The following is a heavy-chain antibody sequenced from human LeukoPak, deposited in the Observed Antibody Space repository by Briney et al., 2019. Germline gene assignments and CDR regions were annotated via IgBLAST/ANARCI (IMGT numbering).Heavy chain of an antibody. D-gene: IGHD3-22*01. J-gene: IGHJ4*02. CDR2: INRDGSTT. V-gene: IGHV3-74*03. CDR3: ARGGDYYDSSGYFWRPAEIDY. Sequence: GGSLRLSCAASGFTFSSYWVHWVRQAPGKGLVWVSRINRDGSTTTYADSVKGRFTVSRDNARNTLNLQMNSLRAEDTAVYYCARGGDYYDSSGYFWRPAEIDYWGQGTLVTVSS. CDR1: GFTFSSYW.